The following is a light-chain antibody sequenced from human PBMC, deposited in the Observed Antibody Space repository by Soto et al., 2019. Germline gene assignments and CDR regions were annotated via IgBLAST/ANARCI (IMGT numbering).Light chain of an antibody. CDR1: QSVSSH. CDR2: DAS. J-gene: IGKJ1*01. Sequence: EIVMTQSPATLSVSPWERATLSCRASQSVSSHLAWYQQKPGQAPRLLIYDASNRATGIPARVSGSGSGTDVTLTISSLEPEDFAVYYCQQRSNWLWTFGQGTKVDI. V-gene: IGKV3-11*01. CDR3: QQRSNWLWT.